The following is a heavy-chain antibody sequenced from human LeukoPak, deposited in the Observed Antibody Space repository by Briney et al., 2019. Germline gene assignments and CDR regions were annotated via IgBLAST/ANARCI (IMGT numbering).Heavy chain of an antibody. CDR3: ARDQGPYYYGSGSLNPEFDP. CDR2: INTNTGNP. CDR1: GYTFTSYA. Sequence: GASVKVSCKASGYTFTSYAMNWVRQAPGQGLEWMGWINTNTGNPTYAQGFTGRFVFSLDTSVSTAYLQISSLKAEDTAVYYCARDQGPYYYGSGSLNPEFDPWGQGTLVTVSS. J-gene: IGHJ5*02. D-gene: IGHD3-10*01. V-gene: IGHV7-4-1*02.